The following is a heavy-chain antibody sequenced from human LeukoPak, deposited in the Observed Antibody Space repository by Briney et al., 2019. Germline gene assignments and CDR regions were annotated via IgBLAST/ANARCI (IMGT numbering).Heavy chain of an antibody. CDR3: AKGEHIVVVTAPLDY. J-gene: IGHJ4*02. CDR1: GFTFSSYS. CDR2: ISSSSSYI. V-gene: IGHV3-21*01. D-gene: IGHD2-21*02. Sequence: GGSLRLSCAASGFTFSSYSMNWVRQAPGKGLEWVSSISSSSSYIYYPDPVKGRFTISSDNAKNLLYLQMNSLRAEDPAVYYCAKGEHIVVVTAPLDYWGQGTLVTVSS.